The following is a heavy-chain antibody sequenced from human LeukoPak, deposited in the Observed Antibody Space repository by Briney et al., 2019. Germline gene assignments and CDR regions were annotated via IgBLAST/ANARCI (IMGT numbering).Heavy chain of an antibody. D-gene: IGHD6-13*01. CDR2: IYNSESI. CDR3: ARGQQQLADYYYYYMDV. V-gene: IGHV4-4*07. CDR1: GGSINGYY. J-gene: IGHJ6*03. Sequence: SETLSLTCTVSGGSINGYYWSWIRQPAGKGLEWIGRIYNSESINYNPSLKSRVTISVDTSKNQFSLRLSSVTAADTAVYYCARGQQQLADYYYYYMDVWGKGSTVTVSS.